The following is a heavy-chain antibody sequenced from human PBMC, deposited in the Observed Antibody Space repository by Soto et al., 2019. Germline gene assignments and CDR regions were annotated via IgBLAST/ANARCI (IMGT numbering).Heavy chain of an antibody. Sequence: QVHLVESGGGVVQPGRSLRLSCAASGFTFSSYGMHWVRQAPGKGLEWVAVMSNDGTSRFYADSVKGRFTISRDNSKNTLYLQMNSLRAEDTAMYYCAKVRVKAYYYYAMDVWGQGTTVTVSS. V-gene: IGHV3-30*18. CDR2: MSNDGTSR. CDR3: AKVRVKAYYYYAMDV. CDR1: GFTFSSYG. J-gene: IGHJ6*02.